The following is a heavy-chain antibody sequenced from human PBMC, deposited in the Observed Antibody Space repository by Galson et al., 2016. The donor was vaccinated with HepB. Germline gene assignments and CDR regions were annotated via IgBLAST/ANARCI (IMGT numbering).Heavy chain of an antibody. CDR3: AKDVYKFFGVLLISGMDV. D-gene: IGHD3-3*01. CDR1: GFRFDDYA. V-gene: IGHV3-9*01. Sequence: LRLSCAASGFRFDDYAMHWVRQAPGKGLEWVSGISWNSDSIGYADSVKGRFTISSDNAKNSLYLQMNSLRAEDTALYYCAKDVYKFFGVLLISGMDVWGQGTTVTVSS. J-gene: IGHJ6*02. CDR2: ISWNSDSI.